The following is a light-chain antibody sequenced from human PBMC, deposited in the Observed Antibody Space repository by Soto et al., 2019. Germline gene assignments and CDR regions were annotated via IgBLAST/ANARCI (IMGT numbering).Light chain of an antibody. V-gene: IGKV2D-29*02. CDR2: EVS. Sequence: VMTQTPLSLSVAPGQPASISLKSSDSLLHNPGDTFLFWYLQKPGQSPQLLIYEVSTRVSGVPDRFSGSGSGTDFTLEISRVETDDVGLYYCMHSTLLPTPFGQ. CDR3: MHSTLLPTP. CDR1: DSLLHNPGDTF. J-gene: IGKJ5*01.